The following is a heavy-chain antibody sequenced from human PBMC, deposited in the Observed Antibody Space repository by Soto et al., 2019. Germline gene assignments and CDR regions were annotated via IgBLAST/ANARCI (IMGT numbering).Heavy chain of an antibody. CDR1: GFIFSNYV. CDR2: ISGRGDNT. V-gene: IGHV3-23*01. Sequence: DVQLLDSGGGLVQPGGSLRLSCAASGFIFSNYVMSGVRQTPGKGLEWVSGISGRGDNTYYADSVKGRFTVSRDNSKNTLYLQMDRLRAEDMAVYYCAKTPLRVGPIDYWGQGTLVTVSS. D-gene: IGHD2-15*01. J-gene: IGHJ4*02. CDR3: AKTPLRVGPIDY.